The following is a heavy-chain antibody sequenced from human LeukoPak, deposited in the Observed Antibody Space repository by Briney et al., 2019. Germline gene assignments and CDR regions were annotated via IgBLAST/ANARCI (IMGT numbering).Heavy chain of an antibody. J-gene: IGHJ4*02. D-gene: IGHD4-17*01. CDR3: AKKVDNGDYEDY. CDR2: ISGSGGST. V-gene: IGHV3-23*01. CDR1: GFTFSSYA. Sequence: PGGSLRLSCAASGFTFSSYAMSWVRQAPGKGLERVSAISGSGGSTYYADSVKGRFTISRDNSKNTLYLQMNSLRAEDTAVYYCAKKVDNGDYEDYWGQGTLVTVSS.